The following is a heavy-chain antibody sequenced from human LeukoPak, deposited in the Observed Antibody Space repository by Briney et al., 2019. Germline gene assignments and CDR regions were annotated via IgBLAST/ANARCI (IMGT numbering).Heavy chain of an antibody. CDR3: ARDARGSYLDP. D-gene: IGHD1-26*01. Sequence: ASVKVSCKASGYTSTNYNMHWVRQAPGQGLEWVGIINPSGTSTTYAQKLQGRVTMTRDTSTSIVYMELRSLRSEDTAVYYCARDARGSYLDPWGQGTLVTVSS. V-gene: IGHV1-46*04. J-gene: IGHJ5*02. CDR1: GYTSTNYN. CDR2: INPSGTST.